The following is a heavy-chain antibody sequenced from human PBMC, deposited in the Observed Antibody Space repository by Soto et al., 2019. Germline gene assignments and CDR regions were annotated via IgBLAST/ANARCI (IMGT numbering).Heavy chain of an antibody. V-gene: IGHV1-8*01. Sequence: GASVKVSCKASGYTFTSYDINWVRQATGQGLEWMGWMNPNSGNTGYAQKFQGRVTMTRNTSISTAYMELSSLRSEDTAVYYCARVPTPSYDFWSGYRAYYYYMDVWGKGTTVTVSS. J-gene: IGHJ6*03. D-gene: IGHD3-3*01. CDR3: ARVPTPSYDFWSGYRAYYYYMDV. CDR2: MNPNSGNT. CDR1: GYTFTSYD.